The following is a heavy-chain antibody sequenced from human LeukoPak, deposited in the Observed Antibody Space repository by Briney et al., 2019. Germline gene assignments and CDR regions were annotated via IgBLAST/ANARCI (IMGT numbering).Heavy chain of an antibody. V-gene: IGHV3-21*01. J-gene: IGHJ4*02. CDR3: ARAVMRGPARGIWSY. CDR1: GFTFSSYS. CDR2: ISSSSSYI. D-gene: IGHD2-21*01. Sequence: PGGSLRLSCAASGFTFSSYSMNWVRQAPGKGLEWVSSISSSSSYIYYADSVKGRFTISRDNAKNSLYLQMNSLRAEDTAVYYCARAVMRGPARGIWSYWGQGTLVTVSS.